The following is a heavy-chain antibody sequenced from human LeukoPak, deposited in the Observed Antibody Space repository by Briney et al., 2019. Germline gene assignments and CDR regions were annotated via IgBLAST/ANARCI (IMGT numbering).Heavy chain of an antibody. D-gene: IGHD5-12*01. V-gene: IGHV3-7*03. Sequence: GGSLRLSCAASGFTFSTYWMSWVRQVPGTGLEWVANIKQDGSQKYYVDSVRGRFTISRDNVKNSLYLQMNSLRAEDTAVYYCARIKSLLVATAFDYWGQGTLVTVSS. CDR1: GFTFSTYW. CDR2: IKQDGSQK. J-gene: IGHJ4*02. CDR3: ARIKSLLVATAFDY.